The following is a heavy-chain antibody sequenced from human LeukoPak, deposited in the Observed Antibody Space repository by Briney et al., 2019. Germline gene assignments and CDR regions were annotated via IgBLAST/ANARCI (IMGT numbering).Heavy chain of an antibody. J-gene: IGHJ4*02. D-gene: IGHD2-2*01. CDR1: GGTFSSYA. Sequence: GASVKVSCKASGGTFSSYAISWVRQAPGQGLEWMGGIIPIFGTANYAQKFQGRVTITADESTSTAYMELSSLRSEDTAVYYCARLGYCSSTSCYPGGDYWGQGTLVTVSS. CDR3: ARLGYCSSTSCYPGGDY. V-gene: IGHV1-69*13. CDR2: IIPIFGTA.